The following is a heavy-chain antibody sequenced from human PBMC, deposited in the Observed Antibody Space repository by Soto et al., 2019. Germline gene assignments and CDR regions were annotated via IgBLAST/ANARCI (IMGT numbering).Heavy chain of an antibody. CDR3: VGGQYYFDY. D-gene: IGHD3-10*01. CDR2: ISYDGSNK. CDR1: GFPFTTYG. Sequence: QVQLVESGGGVVQPGRSLRLSCAASGFPFTTYGMHWVREGPGKGLEWVAVISYDGSNKYYADSVKGRFTISRDNSKSTLYLQMNSLRPEDTALYDCVGGQYYFDYRGQGTLVTVSS. V-gene: IGHV3-30*03. J-gene: IGHJ4*02.